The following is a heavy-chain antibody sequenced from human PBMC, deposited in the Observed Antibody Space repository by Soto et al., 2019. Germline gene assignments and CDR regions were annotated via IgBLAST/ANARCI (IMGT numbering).Heavy chain of an antibody. Sequence: SETLSLTCAVYGGSFSGYYWSWIRQPPGKGLEWIGEINHSGSTNYNPSLKSRVTISVDTSKNQFSLKLSSVTAADTAVYYCARFRGIIVVGSYGMDVWGQGTTVTVSS. J-gene: IGHJ6*02. CDR1: GGSFSGYY. D-gene: IGHD2-15*01. V-gene: IGHV4-34*01. CDR3: ARFRGIIVVGSYGMDV. CDR2: INHSGST.